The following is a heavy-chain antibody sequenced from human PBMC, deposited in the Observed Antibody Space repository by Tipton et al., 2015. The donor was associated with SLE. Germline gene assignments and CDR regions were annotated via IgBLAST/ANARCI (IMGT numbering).Heavy chain of an antibody. D-gene: IGHD6-19*01. CDR3: ARVIGGSGGSGWYHPDF. CDR1: GSSLTHGYY. CDR2: IYHTGSA. J-gene: IGHJ4*02. V-gene: IGHV4-38-2*01. Sequence: TLSLTCVVSGSSLTHGYYWGWIRQPPGKGLEWIGSIYHTGSADYNPSLKSRVTLSVDTSKNQFSLKLTSVTATETAVYYCARVIGGSGGSGWYHPDFWGQGTLVTVSS.